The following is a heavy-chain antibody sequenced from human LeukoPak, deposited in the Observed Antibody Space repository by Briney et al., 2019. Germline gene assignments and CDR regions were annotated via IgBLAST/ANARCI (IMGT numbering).Heavy chain of an antibody. CDR2: IYSSGST. D-gene: IGHD5-18*01. Sequence: PSETLSLTCTVSGGSISSSSYYWGWIRQPPGKGLEWIGSIYSSGSTYYNPSLKSRVTVSFDTSKNQFSLSLTSVTAADTAVYYCTKRRGYSFGFDYYYMDVWGKGTTVTISS. J-gene: IGHJ6*03. V-gene: IGHV4-39*01. CDR3: TKRRGYSFGFDYYYMDV. CDR1: GGSISSSSYY.